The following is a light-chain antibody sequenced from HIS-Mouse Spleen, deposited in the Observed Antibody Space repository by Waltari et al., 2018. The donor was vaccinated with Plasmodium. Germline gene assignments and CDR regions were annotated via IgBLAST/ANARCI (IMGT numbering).Light chain of an antibody. J-gene: IGKJ2*01. V-gene: IGKV4-1*01. CDR2: WAS. CDR1: QRVLYSSNNKNY. CDR3: QQYYSTPYT. Sequence: DIVMIQSPDSLAVSLGERATTNCKSSQRVLYSSNNKNYLAWYQQKPGQPPKLLIYWASTRESGVPDRFSGSGSGTDFTLTISSLQAEDVAVYYCQQYYSTPYTFGQGTKLEIK.